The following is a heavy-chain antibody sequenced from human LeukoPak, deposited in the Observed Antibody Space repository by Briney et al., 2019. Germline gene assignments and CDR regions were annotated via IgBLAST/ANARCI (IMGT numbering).Heavy chain of an antibody. CDR3: AKHVGDNQDGRYFDY. CDR2: IYNGGTT. J-gene: IGHJ4*02. CDR1: GFTVNY. D-gene: IGHD1-1*01. V-gene: IGHV3-66*04. Sequence: PGGSLRLSCAASGFTVNYMTWVRQAPGKGLEWVSVIYNGGTTYYADSVKGRFTISRDNSENTLYLQMNSLRADDTAVYYCAKHVGDNQDGRYFDYCGQGTLVTVSS.